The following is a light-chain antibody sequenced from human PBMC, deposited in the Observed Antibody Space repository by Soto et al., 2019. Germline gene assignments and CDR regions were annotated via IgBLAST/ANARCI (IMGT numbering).Light chain of an antibody. CDR3: SSYTSSSTYVV. J-gene: IGLJ2*01. CDR1: NSDIGGYNY. Sequence: QLVLTQPASLSGSPGQSITISCTGTNSDIGGYNYVSWYQHHPGKVPKMMIYEVSNRPSGVSDRFSGSKSGNTASLTISGLQAEDEADYYCSSYTSSSTYVVFGGGTKVTVL. V-gene: IGLV2-14*01. CDR2: EVS.